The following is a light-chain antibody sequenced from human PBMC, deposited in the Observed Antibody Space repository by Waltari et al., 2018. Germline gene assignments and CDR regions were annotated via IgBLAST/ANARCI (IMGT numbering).Light chain of an antibody. Sequence: EIVLTQSPGTLSLSPGERATLSCRASQSVSSSYLAWYQQTPGQAPRLLIYGASSRATGIPDRFGGSGSGTDFTLTISRLEPEDFAVYYCQQHGSSPSPTFGGGTKVEIK. CDR3: QQHGSSPSPT. CDR2: GAS. CDR1: QSVSSSY. V-gene: IGKV3-20*01. J-gene: IGKJ4*01.